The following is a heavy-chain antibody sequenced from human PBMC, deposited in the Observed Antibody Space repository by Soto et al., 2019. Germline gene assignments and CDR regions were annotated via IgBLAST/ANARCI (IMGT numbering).Heavy chain of an antibody. CDR2: IYYSGST. J-gene: IGHJ4*02. Sequence: QVQLQESGPGLVKPSETLSLTCVVSGGSLSSYYWSWIRQPPGKGLEWIGYIYYSGSTNYNPSLKSRVTVSVDTSQKQFSLKLSSVSAGDTAVYYCASTWGSTADYWGRGKLVTVSS. CDR1: GGSLSSYY. V-gene: IGHV4-59*01. CDR3: ASTWGSTADY. D-gene: IGHD3-16*01.